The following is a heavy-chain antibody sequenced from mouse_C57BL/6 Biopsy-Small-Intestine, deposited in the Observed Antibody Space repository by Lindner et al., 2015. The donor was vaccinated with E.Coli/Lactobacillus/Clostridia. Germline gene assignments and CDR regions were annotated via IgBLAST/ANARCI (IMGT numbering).Heavy chain of an antibody. CDR1: GYAFNGSW. CDR3: ARGTRLDF. Sequence: VQLQESGPELVKPGASVRISCKTSGYAFNGSWMNWVKQRPGKGLEWIGRIFPGDGDITYNGKFKGKAALTADKSSNTAYMQLNSLTSEDSAVYFCARGTRLDFWGQGSTLTVSA. J-gene: IGHJ2*01. D-gene: IGHD2-14*01. CDR2: IFPGDGDI. V-gene: IGHV1-82*01.